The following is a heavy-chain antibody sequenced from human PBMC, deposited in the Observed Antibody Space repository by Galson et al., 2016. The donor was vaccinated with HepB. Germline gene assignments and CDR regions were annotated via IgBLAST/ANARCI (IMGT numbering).Heavy chain of an antibody. CDR1: GYTFTSYG. CDR2: INTYTGNT. V-gene: IGHV1-18*01. J-gene: IGHJ4*02. Sequence: SVKVSCKASGYTFTSYGINWVRQAPGQGLEWMGRINTYTGNTNYPQKFQGRVTMTTDTSTSTAYMDLRSLRPDDTAVYYCARDRAYGGLMFDSWGQGTLVTVS. D-gene: IGHD3-10*01. CDR3: ARDRAYGGLMFDS.